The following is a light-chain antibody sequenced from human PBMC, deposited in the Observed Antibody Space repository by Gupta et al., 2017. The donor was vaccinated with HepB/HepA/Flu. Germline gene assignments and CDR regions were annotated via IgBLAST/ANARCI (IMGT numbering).Light chain of an antibody. V-gene: IGKV1-5*03. CDR3: QQYNSYSPIT. Sequence: DIQMTQSPSTLSASVGDRVTITCRASQSISSSLAWYQQKPGKAPKLLLYKASSLESGVPSRFSGSGSGTEFTLTISSLQPDDFATYYCQQYNSYSPITFGPGTKVEFK. CDR1: QSISSS. CDR2: KAS. J-gene: IGKJ3*01.